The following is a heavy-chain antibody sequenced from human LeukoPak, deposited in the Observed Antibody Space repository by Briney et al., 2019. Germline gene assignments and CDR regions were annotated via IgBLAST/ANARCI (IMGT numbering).Heavy chain of an antibody. V-gene: IGHV4-61*02. J-gene: IGHJ4*02. Sequence: SETLSLTCTVSGGSISSGSYYSSWIRQPAGKGLEWIGRIYTSGSTNYNPSLKSRVTISVDTPKNQFSLKLGSVTAADTAVYYCARDLGWSGYSDHFDYWGQGTLVTVSS. D-gene: IGHD3-3*01. CDR3: ARDLGWSGYSDHFDY. CDR1: GGSISSGSYY. CDR2: IYTSGST.